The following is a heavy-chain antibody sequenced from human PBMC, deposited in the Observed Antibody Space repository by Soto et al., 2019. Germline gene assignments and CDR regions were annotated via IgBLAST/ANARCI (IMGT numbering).Heavy chain of an antibody. V-gene: IGHV3-30-3*01. D-gene: IGHD6-13*01. J-gene: IGHJ6*02. CDR2: ISYEGSNK. CDR1: GFTFSSYA. Sequence: QVQLVESGGGVVQPGRSLRLSCAASGFTFSSYAMHWVRQAPGKGLEWVAVISYEGSNKYYADSEKGRFTISRDNSKNTLYLQMNSLRAEDTAVYYCARDDRQIKYSSSRYYYYYGMDVWGQGTTVTVSS. CDR3: ARDDRQIKYSSSRYYYYYGMDV.